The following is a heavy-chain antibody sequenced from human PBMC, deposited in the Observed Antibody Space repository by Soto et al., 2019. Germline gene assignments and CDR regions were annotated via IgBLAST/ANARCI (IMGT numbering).Heavy chain of an antibody. Sequence: QVQLVQSGAEVKKPGASVKVSCKASGYTFTSYDINWVRQATGQGLEWMGWMNPNSGNTGYAQKFQDRVTMTNNISISTAYMDLSRLRSDDTAVYYCARGLSQGWFDPWGQGTLVTVSS. J-gene: IGHJ5*02. CDR3: ARGLSQGWFDP. CDR2: MNPNSGNT. V-gene: IGHV1-8*02. CDR1: GYTFTSYD.